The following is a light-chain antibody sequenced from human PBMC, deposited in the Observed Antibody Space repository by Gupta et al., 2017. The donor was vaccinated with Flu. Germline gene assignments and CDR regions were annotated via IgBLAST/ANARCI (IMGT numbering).Light chain of an antibody. Sequence: DIVITQPPVPLPVSLGARATIHCKSSQSVLYSSNNKNYLAWYQQKPGQPPKLLIYWASTRESGVPDRFSGSGSGTDFTLTISSMQAEDVAVSYCQQDDSTPRTFGQGTKVEIK. V-gene: IGKV4-1*01. CDR2: WAS. J-gene: IGKJ1*01. CDR1: QSVLYSSNNKNY. CDR3: QQDDSTPRT.